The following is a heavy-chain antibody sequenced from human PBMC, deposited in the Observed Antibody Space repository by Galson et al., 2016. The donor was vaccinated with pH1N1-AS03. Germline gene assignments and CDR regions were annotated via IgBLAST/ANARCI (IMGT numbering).Heavy chain of an antibody. Sequence: KGPGDTFSSYVISWVRQAPGQGLEWLGGIIPVSGTTNYGQKFQGRFTITADKSTTTAFMELTSLRYGDTAVHYCAIGKWFGELAYSYYYGMDVWGQGTTVTVSS. CDR1: GDTFSSYV. V-gene: IGHV1-69*06. J-gene: IGHJ6*02. CDR3: AIGKWFGELAYSYYYGMDV. CDR2: IIPVSGTT. D-gene: IGHD3-10*01.